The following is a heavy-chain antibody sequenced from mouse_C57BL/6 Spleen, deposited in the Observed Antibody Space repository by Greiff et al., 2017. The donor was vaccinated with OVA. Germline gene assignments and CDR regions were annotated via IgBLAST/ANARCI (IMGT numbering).Heavy chain of an antibody. J-gene: IGHJ3*01. D-gene: IGHD2-4*01. CDR2: IDPETGGT. CDR1: GYTFTDYE. V-gene: IGHV1-15*01. Sequence: VKLMESGAELVRPGASVTLSCKASGYTFTDYEMHWVKQTPVHGLEWIGAIDPETGGTAYNQKFKGKAILTADKSSSTAYMELRSLTSEDSAVYYCTRSSIYYDFAWFAYWGQGTLVTVSA. CDR3: TRSSIYYDFAWFAY.